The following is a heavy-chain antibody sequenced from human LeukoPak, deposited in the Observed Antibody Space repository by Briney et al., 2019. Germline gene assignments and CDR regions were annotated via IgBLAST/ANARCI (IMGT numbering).Heavy chain of an antibody. V-gene: IGHV4-39*01. CDR1: GGSISSSSYY. Sequence: SETLSLTCTVSGGSISSSSYYWGWIRQPPGKGLEWIGSIYYSGSTYYNPSLKSRVTISVDTSKNQFSLKLSSVTAADTAVYYCARHWSIVGATSWYFDYWGQGTLVTDSS. D-gene: IGHD1-26*01. CDR2: IYYSGST. J-gene: IGHJ4*02. CDR3: ARHWSIVGATSWYFDY.